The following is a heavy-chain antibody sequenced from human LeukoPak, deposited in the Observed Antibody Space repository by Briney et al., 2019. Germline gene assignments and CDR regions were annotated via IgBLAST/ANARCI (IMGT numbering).Heavy chain of an antibody. D-gene: IGHD2-21*01. V-gene: IGHV3-7*01. CDR3: ARGRGCGY. Sequence: GGSLRLSCAASGFTYSDYWMSWVRQAPGKGLEWVANIKEDGSGTYYVDSVKGRFTISRDNAKNSLYLQMNSLRVDDTAVYYCARGRGCGYWGQGTLVTVSS. CDR2: IKEDGSGT. CDR1: GFTYSDYW. J-gene: IGHJ4*02.